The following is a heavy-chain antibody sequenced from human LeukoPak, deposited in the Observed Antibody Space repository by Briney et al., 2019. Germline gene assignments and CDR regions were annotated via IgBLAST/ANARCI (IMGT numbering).Heavy chain of an antibody. D-gene: IGHD3-22*01. J-gene: IGHJ4*02. CDR2: INTNTGNP. CDR1: GYSFTTSA. V-gene: IGHV7-4-1*02. CDR3: VKEGYYYDNNDYHYYPDS. Sequence: ASVKVSCKASGYSFTTSAIFWVRQAPGQGLEWMGWINTNTGNPTYAQDFTGRFVFSLDTSVTTAYLQISSLKAEDTAVYYCVKEGYYYDNNDYHYYPDSWGQGTLVTVSS.